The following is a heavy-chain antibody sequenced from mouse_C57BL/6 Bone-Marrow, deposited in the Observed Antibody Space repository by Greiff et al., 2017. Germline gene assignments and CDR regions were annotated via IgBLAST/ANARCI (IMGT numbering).Heavy chain of an antibody. Sequence: EVQVVESGGGLVKPGASLKLSCAASGFTFSSYCMPWVRQTPGRRLEWVATISDGGSYTYYPDNVKGRFTISSDNAKNNLYLQMSHLKSEDTAMYYCARDGAMGTPWFADWGQGTLVTVSA. J-gene: IGHJ3*01. CDR3: ARDGAMGTPWFAD. D-gene: IGHD2-1*01. V-gene: IGHV5-4*01. CDR2: ISDGGSYT. CDR1: GFTFSSYC.